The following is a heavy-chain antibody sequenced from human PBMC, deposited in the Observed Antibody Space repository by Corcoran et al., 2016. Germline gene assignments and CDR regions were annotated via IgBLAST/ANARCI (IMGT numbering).Heavy chain of an antibody. V-gene: IGHV1-58*01. Sequence: QMQLVQSGAEVKKPGTSVKVSCKASGFTFTSSAVHWVRQARGQRLEWIGWIVVGCGNTNYAQKFQERVTITTDMSTSTAYMELSSLRSEDTAVYYCPADPTGNLQHWGQGTLVTVSS. D-gene: IGHD4-17*01. J-gene: IGHJ1*01. CDR1: GFTFTSSA. CDR3: PADPTGNLQH. CDR2: IVVGCGNT.